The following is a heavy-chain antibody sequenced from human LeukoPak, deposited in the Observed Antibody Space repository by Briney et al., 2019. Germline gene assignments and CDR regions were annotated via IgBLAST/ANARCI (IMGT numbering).Heavy chain of an antibody. J-gene: IGHJ5*02. CDR1: DASISSSSYY. V-gene: IGHV4-39*07. Sequence: SETLSLTCTVSDASISSSSYYCGCIRQPPGKGLEWIGSIYYIGSTYYNPSLKSRVTISVDTSKNQFSLKLSSVTAADTAVYYCARARGKIYYDSSGYKYNWFDPWGQGTLVTVSS. CDR3: ARARGKIYYDSSGYKYNWFDP. CDR2: IYYIGST. D-gene: IGHD3-22*01.